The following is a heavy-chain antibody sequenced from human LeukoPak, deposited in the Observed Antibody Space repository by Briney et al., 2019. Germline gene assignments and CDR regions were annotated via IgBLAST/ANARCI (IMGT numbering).Heavy chain of an antibody. CDR3: ARSSGGDYYYGMDV. CDR1: GYTFTSYG. CDR2: ISAYNGNT. V-gene: IGHV1-18*01. J-gene: IGHJ6*02. D-gene: IGHD3-16*01. Sequence: VASVKVSCKASGYTFTSYGISWVRQAPGQGLEWMGWISAYNGNTNYAQKLQGRVTMTTDTSTSTAYMELSSLRSEDTAVYYCARSSGGDYYYGMDVWGQGTTVTVSS.